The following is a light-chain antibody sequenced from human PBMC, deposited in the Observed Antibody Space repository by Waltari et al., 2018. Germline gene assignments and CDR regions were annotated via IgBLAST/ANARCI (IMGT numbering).Light chain of an antibody. J-gene: IGKJ2*01. CDR1: QSISDW. CDR2: KAS. V-gene: IGKV1-5*03. Sequence: DIQMTQFPPTLSASVGAGVPIPCRASQSISDWLAWFQQKPGKAPKLLIYKASTLHTGVPSRFSGSGSGSEFTLTINSLQADDFATYFCQQYDAYPHTFGQGTKLEI. CDR3: QQYDAYPHT.